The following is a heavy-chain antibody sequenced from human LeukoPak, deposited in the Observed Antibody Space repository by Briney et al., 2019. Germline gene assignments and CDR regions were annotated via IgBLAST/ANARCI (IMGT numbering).Heavy chain of an antibody. J-gene: IGHJ4*02. CDR3: ARRAGAYSHPYDY. D-gene: IGHD4/OR15-4a*01. CDR1: GFTFSDYG. CDR2: ISYDGGKK. Sequence: GGSLRLSCAASGFTFSDYGMHWVRQAPSKGLEWVSVISYDGGKKYYADSVKGRFTISRDNSRNTVYLQMNSLRAEDTAVYYCARRAGAYSHPYDYWGQGTLVTVSS. V-gene: IGHV3-30*03.